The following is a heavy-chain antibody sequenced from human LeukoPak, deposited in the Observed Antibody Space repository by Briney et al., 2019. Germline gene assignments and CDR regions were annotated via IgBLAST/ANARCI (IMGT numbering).Heavy chain of an antibody. CDR1: GFSFGNYW. Sequence: GGSLRLSCAASGFSFGNYWMHGVRQAPGKGLMWISRINTDGDYTDYADSVRGRFTISRDNARDTLDLQMKSLRAEDTAVYYCVRRQWLGHSDRWGQGTLVIVSS. CDR3: VRRQWLGHSDR. D-gene: IGHD6-19*01. V-gene: IGHV3-74*01. CDR2: INTDGDYT. J-gene: IGHJ5*02.